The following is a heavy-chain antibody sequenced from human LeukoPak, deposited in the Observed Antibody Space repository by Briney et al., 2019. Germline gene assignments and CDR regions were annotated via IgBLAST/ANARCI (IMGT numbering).Heavy chain of an antibody. CDR3: AREYIYYYDSSGYYPVFDY. V-gene: IGHV6-1*01. Sequence: SQTLSLTCAISGDSVSSNSAAWNWIRQSPSRGLEWLGRTYYRSKWYNDYAVSVKSRMTINPDTSKNQFSLQLNSVTPEDTAVYYCAREYIYYYDSSGYYPVFDYWGQGTLVTVSS. J-gene: IGHJ4*02. D-gene: IGHD3-22*01. CDR2: TYYRSKWYN. CDR1: GDSVSSNSAA.